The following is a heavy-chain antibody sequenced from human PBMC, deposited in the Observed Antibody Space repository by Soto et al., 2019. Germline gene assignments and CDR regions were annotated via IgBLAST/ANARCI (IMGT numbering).Heavy chain of an antibody. CDR2: INIVGDT. D-gene: IGHD6-13*01. J-gene: IGHJ2*01. Sequence: EVQLVESGGGLVQPGGSLRLSCAASGFTFSNYDMHWVRQATGKGLEWVSGINIVGDTYYPGSVKGRFTISRENAKNSLYLQMNSLRAEDTAVYYCAKIGSSWQCWYFDLWGRGTLVTVSS. CDR3: AKIGSSWQCWYFDL. V-gene: IGHV3-13*01. CDR1: GFTFSNYD.